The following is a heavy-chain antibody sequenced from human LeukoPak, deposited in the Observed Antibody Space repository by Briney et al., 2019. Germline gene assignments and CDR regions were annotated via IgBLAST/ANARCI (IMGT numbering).Heavy chain of an antibody. V-gene: IGHV1-46*03. CDR3: ARDQRYCSGGSCYSLEAYFDY. Sequence: ASVKVSCKASGYTFTSYYMHWVRQAPGQGLEWMGIINPSGGSTSYAQKFQGRVTVTRDTSTSTVYMELSSLRSEDTAVYYCARDQRYCSGGSCYSLEAYFDYWGQGTLVTVSS. J-gene: IGHJ4*02. CDR1: GYTFTSYY. CDR2: INPSGGST. D-gene: IGHD2-15*01.